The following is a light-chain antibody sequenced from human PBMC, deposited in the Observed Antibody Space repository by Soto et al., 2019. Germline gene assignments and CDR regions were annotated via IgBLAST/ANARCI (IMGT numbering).Light chain of an antibody. CDR2: EVT. CDR3: CSYAGNNNV. CDR1: SSDVGGHNY. J-gene: IGLJ1*01. V-gene: IGLV2-8*01. Sequence: QSALTQPPSASGSPGQSVTSSCTGTSSDVGGHNYVSWYQQHPGKAPKLMIYEVTQRPSGVPDRFSGSKSGNTASLTVSGLQAEDEADYYCCSYAGNNNVFGTGTKVTVL.